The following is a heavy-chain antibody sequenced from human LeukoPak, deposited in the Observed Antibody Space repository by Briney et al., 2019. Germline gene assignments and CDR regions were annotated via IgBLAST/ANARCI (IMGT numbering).Heavy chain of an antibody. CDR1: GYTFTSYY. CDR2: INPSGGST. V-gene: IGHV1-46*01. Sequence: ASVKVSCKSSGYTFTSYYMHWVRQAPGQGLEWMGIINPSGGSTSYAQKFQGRVTMTRDTSTSTVYMELSSLRSEDTAVYYCARGDSVSGSYPGWDYWGQGTLVTVSS. CDR3: ARGDSVSGSYPGWDY. D-gene: IGHD1-26*01. J-gene: IGHJ4*02.